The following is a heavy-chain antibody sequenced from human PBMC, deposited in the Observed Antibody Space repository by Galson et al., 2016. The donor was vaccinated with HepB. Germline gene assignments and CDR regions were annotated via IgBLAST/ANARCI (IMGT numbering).Heavy chain of an antibody. CDR3: AREGRYFDPAFDY. CDR2: IYYSGST. J-gene: IGHJ4*02. CDR1: GGSISSYY. V-gene: IGHV4-59*01. Sequence: SETLSLTCTVSGGSISSYYWSWIRQPPGKGLEWIGNIYYSGSTNYNPSLKSRVTISVDTSKNQFSLKLSSVSAADTAVYYCAREGRYFDPAFDYWSQGTLVTVSP. D-gene: IGHD3-9*01.